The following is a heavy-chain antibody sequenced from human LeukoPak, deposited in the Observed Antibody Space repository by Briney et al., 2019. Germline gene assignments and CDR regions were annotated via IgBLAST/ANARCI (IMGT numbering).Heavy chain of an antibody. CDR3: ARLFPSTIPTYSYYYHYMDV. V-gene: IGHV4-59*01. J-gene: IGHJ6*03. CDR2: IYYSGST. Sequence: SETLSLTRTVSGGSISSYYWIWIRLPPGKGLEWGGYIYYSGSTNYNPSLKRRVTISVDTPKNQFSLRFSSVTAADTAVYYCARLFPSTIPTYSYYYHYMDVWGKGNTAPVSS. D-gene: IGHD2-15*01. CDR1: GGSISSYY.